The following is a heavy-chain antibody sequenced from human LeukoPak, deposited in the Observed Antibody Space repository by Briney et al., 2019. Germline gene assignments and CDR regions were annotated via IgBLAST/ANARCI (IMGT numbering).Heavy chain of an antibody. Sequence: GGSLRLSCAGSGFTFSSYGMTWVRQAPGKGLEWVSGISTSGSNTYYADSVKGRFTISRDNSNSTLYLQMNSLRVEDTAVYYCAKDSNRISSGCDYWGQGTLVTVSS. CDR3: AKDSNRISSGCDY. CDR2: ISTSGSNT. V-gene: IGHV3-23*01. CDR1: GFTFSSYG. D-gene: IGHD6-19*01. J-gene: IGHJ4*02.